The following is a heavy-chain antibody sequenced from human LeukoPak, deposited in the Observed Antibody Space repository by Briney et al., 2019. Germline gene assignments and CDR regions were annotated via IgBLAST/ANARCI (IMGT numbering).Heavy chain of an antibody. V-gene: IGHV4-59*08. J-gene: IGHJ5*02. D-gene: IGHD2-15*01. CDR3: ARHWSHSVAQFGRSYWFDP. CDR2: MDTSGHT. CDR1: GGSISSYY. Sequence: PSETLSLTCIVSGGSISSYYWSWIRQPPGKGLEWMGYMDTSGHTNYNSSLMSRVTMSVDTSKNQFSLRLTFVTAADTAVYYCARHWSHSVAQFGRSYWFDPWGQGTLVTVSS.